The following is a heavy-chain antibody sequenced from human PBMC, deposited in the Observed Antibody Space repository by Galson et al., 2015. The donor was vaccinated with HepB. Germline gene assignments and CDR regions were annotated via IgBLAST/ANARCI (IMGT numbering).Heavy chain of an antibody. J-gene: IGHJ5*02. CDR3: AKDRANSALSGVWFAREGKVDR. CDR1: GFSFATYW. Sequence: SLRLSCAASGFSFATYWTTWVRQAPGKGLEWVAIIKNDGSEDFYAGSVKDRFTISRDNARNSVYLQMNRLRAEDTAVYYCAKDRANSALSGVWFAREGKVDRWGRGTLVTVSS. D-gene: IGHD3-10*01. V-gene: IGHV3-7*03. CDR2: IKNDGSED.